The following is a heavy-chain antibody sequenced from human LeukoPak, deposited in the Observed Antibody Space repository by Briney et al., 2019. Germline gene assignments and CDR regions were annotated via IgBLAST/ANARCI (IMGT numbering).Heavy chain of an antibody. CDR3: TTADYYDSSGYDYYYYGMDV. J-gene: IGHJ6*02. CDR1: GFTFSNAW. V-gene: IGHV3-15*01. D-gene: IGHD3-22*01. Sequence: GGSLRLSCAASGFTFSNAWMSLVRQAPGKGLEWVGRIKSKTDGGTTDYAAPVKGRFTISRDDSKNTLYLQMNSLKTADTAVYYCTTADYYDSSGYDYYYYGMDVWGQGTTVTVSS. CDR2: IKSKTDGGTT.